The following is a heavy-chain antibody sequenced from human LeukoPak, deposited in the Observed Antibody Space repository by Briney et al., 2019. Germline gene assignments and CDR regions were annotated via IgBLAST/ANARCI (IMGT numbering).Heavy chain of an antibody. CDR3: ARGPYSSNHFDY. CDR2: ITGSSSTI. Sequence: GGSLRLSCAASGFTFSSYSINWVRQAPGKGLEWVSYITGSSSTIYYADSVKGRFTISRDNAKNSLYLQMNSLRAEDTAVYYCARGPYSSNHFDYWGQGTLVTVSS. CDR1: GFTFSSYS. D-gene: IGHD6-13*01. J-gene: IGHJ4*02. V-gene: IGHV3-48*01.